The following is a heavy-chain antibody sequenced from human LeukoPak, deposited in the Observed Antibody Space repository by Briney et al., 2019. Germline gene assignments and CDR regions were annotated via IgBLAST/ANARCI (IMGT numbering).Heavy chain of an antibody. J-gene: IGHJ4*02. V-gene: IGHV3-23*01. CDR3: AKDGGLWVSAHWGDS. CDR2: ITTSDGNT. Sequence: GGSLRLSCAASGFTFSSYTISWVRQAPGKGLEWVSTITTSDGNTYYADSVKGRFTVSRDNSKNTLYLQMNSLRAEDTAVYYCAKDGGLWVSAHWGDSWGRGTLVTVSS. CDR1: GFTFSSYT. D-gene: IGHD7-27*01.